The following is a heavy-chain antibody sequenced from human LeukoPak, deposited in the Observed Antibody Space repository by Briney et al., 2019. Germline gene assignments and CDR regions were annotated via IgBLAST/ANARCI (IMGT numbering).Heavy chain of an antibody. Sequence: SETLSLTCTVSGGSISTYSWSWIRQPPGKGLEWIGYFYYSGSTNYNPSLKSRVTISVDRSKNQFSLKLNSVTAADTAVYYCARGRDCSSTSCYSGYYYYGTDVWGQGTTVTVSS. D-gene: IGHD2-2*01. CDR3: ARGRDCSSTSCYSGYYYYGTDV. J-gene: IGHJ6*02. CDR2: FYYSGST. V-gene: IGHV4-59*01. CDR1: GGSISTYS.